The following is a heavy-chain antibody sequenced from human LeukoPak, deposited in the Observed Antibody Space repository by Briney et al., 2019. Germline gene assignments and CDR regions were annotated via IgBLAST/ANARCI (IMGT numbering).Heavy chain of an antibody. CDR1: GGSFSGYY. CDR3: ARVKPGYQLWRIGGPFDY. V-gene: IGHV4-34*01. D-gene: IGHD2-2*01. CDR2: INHSGST. J-gene: IGHJ4*02. Sequence: PSETLSLTYAVYGGSFSGYYWSWIRQPPGKGLEWIGEINHSGSTNYNPSLKSRVTISVDTSKNQFSLKLSSVTAADTAVYYCARVKPGYQLWRIGGPFDYWGQGTLVTVSS.